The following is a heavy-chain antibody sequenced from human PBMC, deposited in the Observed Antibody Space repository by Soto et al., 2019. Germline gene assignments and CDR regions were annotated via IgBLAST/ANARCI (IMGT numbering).Heavy chain of an antibody. D-gene: IGHD2-15*01. CDR2: ISGSGGST. Sequence: GGSLRLSCAASGFTFRSYAMSWVRQAPGKGLEWVSAISGSGGSTYYADSVKGRCTISRDNSKNTLYLQMNNLRAEDTAVYYCAKIALGYCSGGSCYLYYFDYWGQGTLVTVSS. V-gene: IGHV3-23*01. J-gene: IGHJ4*02. CDR1: GFTFRSYA. CDR3: AKIALGYCSGGSCYLYYFDY.